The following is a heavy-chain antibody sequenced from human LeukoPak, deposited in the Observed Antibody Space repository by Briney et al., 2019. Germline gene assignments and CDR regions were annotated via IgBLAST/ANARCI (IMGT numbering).Heavy chain of an antibody. D-gene: IGHD3-22*01. Sequence: PSETLSLTCTVSGGSISSYYWGWIRQPPGKGLEWIGSIYYSGSTYYNPSLKSRVTISVDTSKNQFSLKLSSVTAADTAVYYCASETYYYDSSGYYSDYWGQGTLVTVSS. CDR2: IYYSGST. J-gene: IGHJ4*02. CDR3: ASETYYYDSSGYYSDY. V-gene: IGHV4-39*07. CDR1: GGSISSYY.